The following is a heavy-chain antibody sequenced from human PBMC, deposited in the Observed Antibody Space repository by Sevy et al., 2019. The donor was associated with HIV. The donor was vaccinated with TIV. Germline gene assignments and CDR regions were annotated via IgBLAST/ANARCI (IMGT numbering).Heavy chain of an antibody. Sequence: GGSLRLSCAASGFTFSSHGMHWVRRAPGKGLEWVGLISFDGNKSYYPDSVKGRFTISRDNSKNTLYLQMNGLRAEDTAVYYCAKGERYCRGGSCNPGVSWGQGTLVTVSS. J-gene: IGHJ5*02. D-gene: IGHD2-15*01. CDR3: AKGERYCRGGSCNPGVS. V-gene: IGHV3-30*18. CDR2: ISFDGNKS. CDR1: GFTFSSHG.